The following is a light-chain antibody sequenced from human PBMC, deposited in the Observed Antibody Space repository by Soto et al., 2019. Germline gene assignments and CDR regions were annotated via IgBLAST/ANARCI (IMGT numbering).Light chain of an antibody. CDR2: EVS. V-gene: IGLV2-14*01. J-gene: IGLJ1*01. CDR1: SSDVGGYNY. CDR3: SSYTSSSTYV. Sequence: QSALTQPASVSGSHGQSITISCTGTSSDVGGYNYVSWYQQQPGKAPKLMIYEVSNRPSGVSNRFSGSKSGNTASLTISGLQAEDEADYYCSSYTSSSTYVFGTGTKLTVL.